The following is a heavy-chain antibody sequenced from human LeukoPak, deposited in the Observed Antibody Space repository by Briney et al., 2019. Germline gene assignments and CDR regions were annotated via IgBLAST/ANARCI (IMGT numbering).Heavy chain of an antibody. CDR1: GFTFSSYA. CDR3: AREGQWLVHDAFDI. D-gene: IGHD6-19*01. CDR2: ISYDGSNK. V-gene: IGHV3-30*04. J-gene: IGHJ3*02. Sequence: QSGGSLRLSCAASGFTFSSYAMHWVRQAPGKGLEWVAVISYDGSNKYYADSVKGRFTISRDNSKNTLYLQMNSLRAEDTAVYYCAREGQWLVHDAFDIWGQGTMVTVSS.